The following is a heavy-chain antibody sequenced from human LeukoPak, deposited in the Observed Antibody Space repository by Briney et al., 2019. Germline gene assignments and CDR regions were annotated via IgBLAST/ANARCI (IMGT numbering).Heavy chain of an antibody. J-gene: IGHJ5*02. CDR1: GYTFSGYY. Sequence: ASVKVSCKASGYTFSGYYIHWMRQAPGQGLEWLGWIHTSNGATKYAQKFQGRVTMTTDTSFATVYMELSRLTSDDTAVYYCARGIAAAGTRLNWFDPWGQGTLVTVSS. D-gene: IGHD6-13*01. CDR2: IHTSNGAT. CDR3: ARGIAAAGTRLNWFDP. V-gene: IGHV1-2*02.